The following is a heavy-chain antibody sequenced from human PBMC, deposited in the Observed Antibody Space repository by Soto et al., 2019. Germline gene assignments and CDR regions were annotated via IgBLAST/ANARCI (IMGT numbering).Heavy chain of an antibody. CDR3: ALLHTSSGDY. CDR2: IYSDGST. V-gene: IGHV3-53*01. CDR1: GFTVVSNY. Sequence: GGSLRLSCAASGFTVVSNYINWVRQAPGKGLEWVSVIYSDGSTYYTDSVKGRFTISRDNSKNTLYLQMDSLRAEDTAVYYCALLHTSSGDYWGQGTLVTVSS. D-gene: IGHD6-6*01. J-gene: IGHJ4*02.